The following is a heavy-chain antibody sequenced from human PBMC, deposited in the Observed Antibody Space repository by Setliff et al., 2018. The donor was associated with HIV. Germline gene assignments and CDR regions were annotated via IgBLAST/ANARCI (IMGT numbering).Heavy chain of an antibody. Sequence: SETLSLTCTVSGGSISSYYWSWIRQPPGKGLEWIGSIYYSGSTNYNPSLKSRVTISVDTSKNQFSLKLSSVTAADTAVYYCARAVTMVRGVITPVPFDYWGQGTLVTVSS. CDR2: IYYSGST. CDR1: GGSISSYY. J-gene: IGHJ4*02. CDR3: ARAVTMVRGVITPVPFDY. D-gene: IGHD3-10*01. V-gene: IGHV4-59*01.